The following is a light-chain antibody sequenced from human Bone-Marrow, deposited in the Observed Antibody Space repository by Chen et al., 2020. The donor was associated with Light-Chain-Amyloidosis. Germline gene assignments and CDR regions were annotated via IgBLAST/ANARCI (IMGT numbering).Light chain of an antibody. V-gene: IGLV3-25*03. CDR3: QSADSSGTDEVI. J-gene: IGLJ2*01. CDR1: DLPTKY. Sequence: SYELTQPPSVSVSPGQTATITCSGDDLPTKYAYWYQQKPGQAPVLVIHRDTERPSGISERFSGSSSGTTATVTISGVHAEDEADYHCQSADSSGTDEVILGGGTKLTVL. CDR2: RDT.